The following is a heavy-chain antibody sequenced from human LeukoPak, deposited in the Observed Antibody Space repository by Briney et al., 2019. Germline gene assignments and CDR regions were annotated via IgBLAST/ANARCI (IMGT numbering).Heavy chain of an antibody. CDR2: ISGSGSST. D-gene: IGHD3-10*01. J-gene: IGHJ4*02. Sequence: GGSLRLSCAASGFTFSTYAMTWVRQAPGKGLEWVSSISGSGSSTYYADSVKGRFTISRDNSKNMLYLQMNSLRAEDTALYYCAKDLEAYYYADIDYWGQGTLVTVSS. V-gene: IGHV3-23*01. CDR3: AKDLEAYYYADIDY. CDR1: GFTFSTYA.